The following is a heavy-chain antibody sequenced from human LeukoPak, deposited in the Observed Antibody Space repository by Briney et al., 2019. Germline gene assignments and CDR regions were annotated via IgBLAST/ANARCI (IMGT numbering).Heavy chain of an antibody. CDR2: IYYSGST. CDR3: ARFGPYCSSTSCSYYFDY. J-gene: IGHJ4*02. CDR1: GGSISSYY. Sequence: SETLSLTCTVSGGSISSYYWSWIRQPPGKGLEWIGYIYYSGSTNYNPSLRSRVTISVDTSKNQFSLKLSSVTAADTAVYYCARFGPYCSSTSCSYYFDYWGQGTLVTVSS. V-gene: IGHV4-59*08. D-gene: IGHD2-2*01.